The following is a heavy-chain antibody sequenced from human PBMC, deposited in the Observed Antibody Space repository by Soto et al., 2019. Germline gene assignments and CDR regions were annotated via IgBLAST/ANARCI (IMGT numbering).Heavy chain of an antibody. J-gene: IGHJ3*02. CDR2: IYYSGST. V-gene: IGHV4-39*01. CDR1: GGSISSSSYY. D-gene: IGHD3-3*01. Sequence: PSETLSLTCTVSGGSISSSSYYWGWIRQPPGKGLEWMGSIYYSGSTYYNPSLKSRVAISVDTSKNQFSLKLSSVTAADTAVYYCARTMTKGAFDIWGQGTMVTVSS. CDR3: ARTMTKGAFDI.